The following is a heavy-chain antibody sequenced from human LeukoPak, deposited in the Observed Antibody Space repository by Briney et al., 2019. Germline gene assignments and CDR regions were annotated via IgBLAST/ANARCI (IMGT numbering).Heavy chain of an antibody. D-gene: IGHD3-16*01. CDR3: ARAVGPFDY. CDR1: GFTFSTYG. J-gene: IGHJ4*02. V-gene: IGHV3-33*01. CDR2: IWPDGSYK. Sequence: GGSLRLSCATSGFTFSTYGIHWVRQAPGRGLEWVAAIWPDGSYKYYADSVKGRFTISRDNSKNTVYLQMNTLRDEDTAVYYCARAVGPFDYWGQGTLVTVSS.